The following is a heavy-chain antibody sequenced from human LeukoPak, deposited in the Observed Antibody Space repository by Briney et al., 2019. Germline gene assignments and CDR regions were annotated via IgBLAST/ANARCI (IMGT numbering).Heavy chain of an antibody. CDR1: GFTFSSYA. CDR3: AKVGYLEWLFSESDQ. CDR2: IVGSGDRT. V-gene: IGHV3-23*01. D-gene: IGHD3-3*01. J-gene: IGHJ4*02. Sequence: GGSLRLSCAASGFTFSSYAMSWVRQTPGKGLEWVSTIVGSGDRTYYADSVKGRFTISRDNSKNTVYLQMCSLRAEDAGVYYCAKVGYLEWLFSESDQWGQGSPVTVSS.